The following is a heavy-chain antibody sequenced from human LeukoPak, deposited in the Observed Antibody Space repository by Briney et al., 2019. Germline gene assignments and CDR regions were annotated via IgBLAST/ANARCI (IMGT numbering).Heavy chain of an antibody. CDR2: ISGSGGST. Sequence: PAGGSLRLSCTASGFAFDEHGMSWVRQAPGKGLEWVSAISGSGGSTYYADSVKGRFTISRDNSKNTLYLQMNSLRAEDTAVYYCGSNRGTYYYYYYMDVWGKGTTVTVSS. J-gene: IGHJ6*03. CDR1: GFAFDEHG. V-gene: IGHV3-23*01. CDR3: GSNRGTYYYYYYMDV. D-gene: IGHD1-14*01.